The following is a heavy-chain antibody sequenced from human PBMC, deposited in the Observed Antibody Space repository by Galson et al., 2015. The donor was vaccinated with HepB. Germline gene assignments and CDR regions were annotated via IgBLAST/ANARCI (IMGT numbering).Heavy chain of an antibody. J-gene: IGHJ5*02. CDR3: AREQEKKERITMVRSYNWFDP. CDR2: TYYRSKWYN. CDR1: GDSVSSNSAA. D-gene: IGHD3-10*01. V-gene: IGHV6-1*01. Sequence: CAISGDSVSSNSAAWNWIRQSPSRGLEWLGRTYYRSKWYNDYAVSVKSRITINPDTSKNQFSLQLNSVIPEDTAVYYYAREQEKKERITMVRSYNWFDPWGQGTLVTVSS.